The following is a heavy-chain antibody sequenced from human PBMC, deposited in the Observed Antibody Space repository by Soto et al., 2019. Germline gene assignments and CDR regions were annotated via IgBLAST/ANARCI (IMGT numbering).Heavy chain of an antibody. Sequence: EVHLVESGGGLVHPGRSLRLSCAASGFTFDDYAMHWVRQAPGKGLEWVSGISWNSDSTGYADSVKGRFTISRDNAKNTLFLQMNSLRAEDTALYFCAKDTYIIVGGTHIDFWGRGTLVSVSS. CDR1: GFTFDDYA. V-gene: IGHV3-9*01. CDR2: ISWNSDST. D-gene: IGHD1-26*01. J-gene: IGHJ4*02. CDR3: AKDTYIIVGGTHIDF.